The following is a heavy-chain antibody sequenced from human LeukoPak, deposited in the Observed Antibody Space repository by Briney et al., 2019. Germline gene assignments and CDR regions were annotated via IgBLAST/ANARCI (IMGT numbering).Heavy chain of an antibody. D-gene: IGHD1-14*01. V-gene: IGHV3-21*01. Sequence: GGSLRLSCAASGFSFSTYYVNWVRQAPGKGLEWVSCTSSSSTYIYYADSVRGRFAISRDNAKNSLYLQTNSLRAEDTAVYYCARENHGSFDYWGQGSLVTVSS. J-gene: IGHJ4*02. CDR2: TSSSSTYI. CDR1: GFSFSTYY. CDR3: ARENHGSFDY.